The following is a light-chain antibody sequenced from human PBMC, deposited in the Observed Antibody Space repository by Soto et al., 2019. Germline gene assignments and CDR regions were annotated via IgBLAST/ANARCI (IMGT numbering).Light chain of an antibody. J-gene: IGKJ1*01. CDR3: QQYGSSRPT. Sequence: EIVLTQSPGTLSLSPGERATLSCRASQSVSSNYLAWFQQKPGQAPRLLIYGASSRATGIPDRFSGSGSGTDFTLTISRLEPEDFAVYYCQQYGSSRPTFGQGTNVDIK. V-gene: IGKV3-20*01. CDR2: GAS. CDR1: QSVSSNY.